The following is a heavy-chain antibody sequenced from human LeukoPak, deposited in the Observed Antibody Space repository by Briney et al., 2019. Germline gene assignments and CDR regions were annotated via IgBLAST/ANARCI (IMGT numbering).Heavy chain of an antibody. CDR1: GFTFSAYG. Sequence: PGWSLRLSCAASGFTFSAYGISWVRQAPGKGQEWVSGISGSGENTYYADSVMGRFTISSDHTRNTPYLQINSLRAEDTAVYYCATWSLRGGDCLYHWGQGTLVTVSS. CDR3: ATWSLRGGDCLYH. J-gene: IGHJ5*02. D-gene: IGHD2-21*02. V-gene: IGHV3-23*01. CDR2: ISGSGENT.